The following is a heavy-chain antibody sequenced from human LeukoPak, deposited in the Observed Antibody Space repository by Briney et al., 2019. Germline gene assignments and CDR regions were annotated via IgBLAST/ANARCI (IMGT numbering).Heavy chain of an antibody. V-gene: IGHV3-73*01. D-gene: IGHD1-26*01. Sequence: GGSLRLSCAASGFTFSASTMHWVRQASGKGLEWVGCIRSKANNYATAYAASVQGRFTISRDDSKNTAYLQMNSLKTEDTALYYCTSVVGATFDYWGQGTLVTVSS. CDR2: IRSKANNYAT. J-gene: IGHJ4*02. CDR3: TSVVGATFDY. CDR1: GFTFSAST.